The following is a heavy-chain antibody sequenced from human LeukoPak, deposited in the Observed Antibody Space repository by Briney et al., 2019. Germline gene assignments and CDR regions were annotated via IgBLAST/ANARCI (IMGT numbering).Heavy chain of an antibody. Sequence: SGGSLRLSCAASGFTFSSYWMSWVRQAPGKGLEWVANIKQDGSEKYYVDSVKGRFTISRDNAKNSLYLQMNSLRAEDTAVYYCARVNCSSTSCYSFFDYWGQGTLVTVSS. CDR1: GFTFSSYW. CDR2: IKQDGSEK. CDR3: ARVNCSSTSCYSFFDY. D-gene: IGHD2-2*01. J-gene: IGHJ4*02. V-gene: IGHV3-7*03.